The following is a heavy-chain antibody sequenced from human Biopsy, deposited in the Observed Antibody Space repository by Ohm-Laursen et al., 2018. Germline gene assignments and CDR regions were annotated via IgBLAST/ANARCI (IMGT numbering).Heavy chain of an antibody. CDR1: GLSFSTYG. D-gene: IGHD6-19*01. CDR2: IWYDGSKK. CDR3: ASDRDSSGSFRWNH. J-gene: IGHJ5*02. V-gene: IGHV3-33*01. Sequence: SLRLSCTASGLSFSTYGMHWVRQAPGKGLEWMAVIWYDGSKKYYADSVKGRFTITRDNSKNTLYLQMNSLRAEDTAVYYCASDRDSSGSFRWNHWGQGTLVTVSS.